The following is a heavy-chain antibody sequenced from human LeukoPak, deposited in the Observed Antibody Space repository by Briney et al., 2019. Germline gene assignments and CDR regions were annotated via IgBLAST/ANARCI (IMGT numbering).Heavy chain of an antibody. Sequence: ASVKVSCKVSGYTLTELSMHWVRQAPGKGLEWMGGFDPEDGGTIYAQKFQGRVTMTEDTSTDTAYMELSSLRSEDTAVYYCATDHVDIVATPQNWFDPWGQGTLVTVSS. V-gene: IGHV1-24*01. CDR1: GYTLTELS. CDR3: ATDHVDIVATPQNWFDP. CDR2: FDPEDGGT. J-gene: IGHJ5*02. D-gene: IGHD5-12*01.